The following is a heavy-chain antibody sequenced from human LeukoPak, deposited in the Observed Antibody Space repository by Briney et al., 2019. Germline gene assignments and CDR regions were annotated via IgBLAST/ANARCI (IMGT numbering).Heavy chain of an antibody. J-gene: IGHJ5*02. CDR2: IIPIFGTA. D-gene: IGHD6-19*01. CDR3: ACESGIAVAGKAIWFDP. V-gene: IGHV1-69*13. Sequence: ASVKVSCKASGGTFSSYAISWVRQAPGQGLEWMGGIIPIFGTANYAQKFQGRVTITADESTSTAYMELSSLRSEDTAVYYCACESGIAVAGKAIWFDPWGQGTLVTVSS. CDR1: GGTFSSYA.